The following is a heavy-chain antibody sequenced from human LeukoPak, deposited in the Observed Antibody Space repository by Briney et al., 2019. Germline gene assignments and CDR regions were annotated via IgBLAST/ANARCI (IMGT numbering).Heavy chain of an antibody. CDR2: INHGGST. CDR1: SESSGGDD. CDR3: ARPGLAYCGADCYSTEGYYFDY. J-gene: IGHJ4*02. V-gene: IGHV4-34*01. D-gene: IGHD2-21*01. Sequence: SETLSLTCAMHSESSGGDDWTWIRQPPGKGLEWIGEINHGGSTSYNPSLKSRVTIVDTSKNQFSLRLSSVTAADTAMYYCARPGLAYCGADCYSTEGYYFDYWSQGTLVTVSS.